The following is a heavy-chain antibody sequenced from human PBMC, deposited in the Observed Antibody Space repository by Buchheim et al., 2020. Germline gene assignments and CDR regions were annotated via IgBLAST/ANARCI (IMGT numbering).Heavy chain of an antibody. CDR1: GFTFSSYG. Sequence: QVQLVESGGGVVQPGRSLRLSCAASGFTFSSYGMHWVRQAPGKGLEWVAVISYDGSNKYYADSVKGRFTISRDNSKNTLYLQMNSLRAEDTAVYYCAKEEPLEYGDYVDYWGQGTL. CDR3: AKEEPLEYGDYVDY. J-gene: IGHJ4*02. V-gene: IGHV3-30*18. CDR2: ISYDGSNK. D-gene: IGHD1-14*01.